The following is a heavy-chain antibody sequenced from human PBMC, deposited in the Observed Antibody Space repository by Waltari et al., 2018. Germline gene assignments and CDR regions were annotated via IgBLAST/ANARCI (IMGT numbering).Heavy chain of an antibody. J-gene: IGHJ3*02. CDR3: ASGYGAFDI. CDR1: GGSISSYY. CDR2: SYYSGST. Sequence: QLQLQESGPGLVKPSETLSLTCTFSGGSISSYYWSWIRQPPGKGLEWIGYSYYSGSTNYNHALKSRVIRSGDTYENQFSRKLSDVTAADTAVYYCASGYGAFDIWGQGTMVTVSS. V-gene: IGHV4-59*01. D-gene: IGHD3-22*01.